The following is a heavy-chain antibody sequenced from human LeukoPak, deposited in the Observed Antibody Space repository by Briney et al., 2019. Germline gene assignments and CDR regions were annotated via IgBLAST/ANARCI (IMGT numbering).Heavy chain of an antibody. D-gene: IGHD3-10*01. CDR1: GGTFSSYA. J-gene: IGHJ5*02. V-gene: IGHV1-69*04. CDR2: IIPILGIA. CDR3: AREDLGYGSGSYYSGNWLDP. Sequence: SVKVSCKASGGTFSSYAISWVRQAPGQGLEWMGRIIPILGIANYAQKFHGRVTSTADKSPSTAYMELSSLRSEDTAVYYCAREDLGYGSGSYYSGNWLDPWGQGTLVTVSS.